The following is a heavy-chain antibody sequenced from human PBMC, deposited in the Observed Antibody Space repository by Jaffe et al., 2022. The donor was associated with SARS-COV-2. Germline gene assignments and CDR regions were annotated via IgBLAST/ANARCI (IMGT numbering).Heavy chain of an antibody. Sequence: EVQLVESGGGVVQTGESLRLSCAISGFTFSDYWMTWVRQAPGKGLEWVASINVDGSEKYYVGSVRGRFTISRDNAKNSLYLQMRSVRGEDTAIYYCARDGHSHGVDFDYWGQGTLVTVSS. CDR2: INVDGSEK. CDR3: ARDGHSHGVDFDY. V-gene: IGHV3-7*01. J-gene: IGHJ4*02. CDR1: GFTFSDYW. D-gene: IGHD4-17*01.